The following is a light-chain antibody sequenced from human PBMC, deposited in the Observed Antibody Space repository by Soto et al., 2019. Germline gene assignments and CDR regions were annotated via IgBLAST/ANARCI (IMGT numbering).Light chain of an antibody. Sequence: QSALTQPPSASGSPGQSVTISCTGTSSDVGYYNYVSWYQQHPGKAPKLIIYEVDKRPSGVPDRFSGSKSGNTASLTVSGLQAEDEAEYYCTSYAVGINVVFGAGTKLTVL. V-gene: IGLV2-8*01. CDR3: TSYAVGINVV. J-gene: IGLJ2*01. CDR1: SSDVGYYNY. CDR2: EVD.